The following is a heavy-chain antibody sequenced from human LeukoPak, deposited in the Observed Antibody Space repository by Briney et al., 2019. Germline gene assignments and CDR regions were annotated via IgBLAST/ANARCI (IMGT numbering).Heavy chain of an antibody. V-gene: IGHV4-61*08. CDR3: ARVGYSSGWYMAYYYGMDV. J-gene: IGHJ6*02. Sequence: SETLSLTCTVSGGSISSGGYYWSWIRQHPGKGLEWIGYIYYSGSTYYNPSLKSRVTISVDTSKNQFSLKLSSVTAADTAVYYCARVGYSSGWYMAYYYGMDVWGQGTTVTVSS. CDR1: GGSISSGGYY. CDR2: IYYSGST. D-gene: IGHD6-19*01.